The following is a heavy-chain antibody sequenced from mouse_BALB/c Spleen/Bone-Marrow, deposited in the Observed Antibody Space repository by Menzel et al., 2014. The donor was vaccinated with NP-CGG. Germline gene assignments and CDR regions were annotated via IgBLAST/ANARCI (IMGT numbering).Heavy chain of an antibody. J-gene: IGHJ4*01. D-gene: IGHD2-3*01. CDR1: GFTFSSYT. CDR2: ISSVGIYT. Sequence: EVKLMESGGGLVKPGGSLKLSCVASGFTFSSYTMSWVRQTPEKRLEWVATISSVGIYTYYPDSVKGRFTISRDNAKNTLYLQMSSLKSEDTAMYYCTRDLYDGYSYYAMDYWGQGTSVTVSS. V-gene: IGHV5-6-4*01. CDR3: TRDLYDGYSYYAMDY.